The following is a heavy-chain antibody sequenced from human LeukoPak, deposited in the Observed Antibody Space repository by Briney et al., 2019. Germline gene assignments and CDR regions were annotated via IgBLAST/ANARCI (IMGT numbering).Heavy chain of an antibody. CDR1: GYTFTGYY. CDR2: INPDSGGT. CDR3: ARGTEYSSSWQERNWFDP. Sequence: ASVKVSCKASGYTFTGYYIHWVRQAPGQGLEWMGWINPDSGGTKYAQKFQGTVTMTRDTSITTAYMELSRLRSDDTAVYYCARGTEYSSSWQERNWFDPWGQGTLVTVSS. V-gene: IGHV1-2*02. J-gene: IGHJ5*02. D-gene: IGHD6-13*01.